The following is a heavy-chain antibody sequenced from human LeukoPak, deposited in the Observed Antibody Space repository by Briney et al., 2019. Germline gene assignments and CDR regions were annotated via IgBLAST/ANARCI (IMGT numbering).Heavy chain of an antibody. D-gene: IGHD4-17*01. CDR2: IYHSGST. V-gene: IGHV4-4*02. CDR1: GGSISSSNW. Sequence: SGTLSLTCAVSGGSISSSNWWSWVRPPPGKGLEWIGEIYHSGSTNYNPSLKSRVTISVDKSKNQFSLKLSSLTAADTAVYYCASVENGDYGPRGFDPWGQGTLVTVSS. J-gene: IGHJ5*02. CDR3: ASVENGDYGPRGFDP.